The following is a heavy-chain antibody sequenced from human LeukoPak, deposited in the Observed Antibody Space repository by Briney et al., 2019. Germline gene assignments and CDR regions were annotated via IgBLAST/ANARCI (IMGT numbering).Heavy chain of an antibody. CDR2: MNPNSGNT. J-gene: IGHJ6*03. V-gene: IGHV1-8*02. CDR1: GYTFTSYG. CDR3: ARANKRGRSSTSSKQPYYYYYYMDV. Sequence: GASVKVSCKASGYTFTSYGINWVRQATGQGLEWMGWMNPNSGNTGYAQKFQGRVTMTRNTSISTAYMELSSLRSEDTAVYYCARANKRGRSSTSSKQPYYYYYYMDVWGKGTTVTISS. D-gene: IGHD2-2*01.